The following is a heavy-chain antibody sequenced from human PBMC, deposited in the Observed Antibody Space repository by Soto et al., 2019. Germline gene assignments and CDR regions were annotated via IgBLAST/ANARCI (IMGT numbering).Heavy chain of an antibody. D-gene: IGHD5-12*01. CDR2: ISGSGGST. CDR3: AKDHGWIFQPYDY. CDR1: GFTFSSYA. Sequence: AGGSLRLSCAASGFTFSSYAMSWVRQAPGKGLEWVSAISGSGGSTYYADSVKGRFTISRDNSKNTLYLQMNSLRAEDTAVYYCAKDHGWIFQPYDYWGQGTLVTVSS. V-gene: IGHV3-23*01. J-gene: IGHJ4*02.